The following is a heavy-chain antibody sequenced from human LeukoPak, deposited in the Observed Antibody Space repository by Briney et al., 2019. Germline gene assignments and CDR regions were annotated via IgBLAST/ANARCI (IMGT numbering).Heavy chain of an antibody. V-gene: IGHV1-69*05. Sequence: SVKVSCKASGGTFSSYAISWVRQAPGQGLEWMGGIIPIFGTANYAQKFQGRVTITTDESTSTAYMELSSLRSEDTAVYYCVTSYYDNINADDYWGQGTLVTVSS. CDR2: IIPIFGTA. D-gene: IGHD3-10*01. CDR3: VTSYYDNINADDY. J-gene: IGHJ4*02. CDR1: GGTFSSYA.